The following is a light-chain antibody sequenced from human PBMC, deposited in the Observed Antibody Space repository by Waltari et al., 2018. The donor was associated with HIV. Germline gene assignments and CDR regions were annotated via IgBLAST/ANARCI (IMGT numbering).Light chain of an antibody. CDR2: YAS. Sequence: EIVMTQSPATLSVSPGERATLSCRASQSVGSNLAWYRQKPGQAPRPLIYYASSRAPGSPARFIGNGSGTEFTLTISSLLAEDFAVYYCQQYNNWPPWTFGQGTKVEIK. CDR3: QQYNNWPPWT. V-gene: IGKV3-15*01. CDR1: QSVGSN. J-gene: IGKJ1*01.